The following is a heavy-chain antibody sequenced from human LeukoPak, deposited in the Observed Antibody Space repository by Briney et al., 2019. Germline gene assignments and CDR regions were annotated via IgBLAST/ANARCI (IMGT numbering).Heavy chain of an antibody. V-gene: IGHV1-46*01. D-gene: IGHD5-12*01. Sequence: ASVKVSCKAFGYTFTSNYMHWVRQAPGQGPEWMGVISPSGGSTTYAQKFQGRVTITADKSTSTAYMELSSLRSEDTAVYYCARGIMGYSGYDLDYWGQGTLVTVSS. CDR2: ISPSGGST. CDR3: ARGIMGYSGYDLDY. J-gene: IGHJ4*02. CDR1: GYTFTSNY.